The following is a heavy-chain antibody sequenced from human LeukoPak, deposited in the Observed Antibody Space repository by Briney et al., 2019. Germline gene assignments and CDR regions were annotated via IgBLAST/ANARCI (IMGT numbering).Heavy chain of an antibody. V-gene: IGHV3-30*18. CDR3: AKDADDSSGYYYVWGFDY. Sequence: GGSLRLSCAASGFTFSSYGMHWVRQAPGKGLEWVAVISYDGSNKYYADSVKGRFTISRDNSKNTLYLQMNSLRAEDTAVYYCAKDADDSSGYYYVWGFDYWGQGTLVTVSS. D-gene: IGHD3-22*01. J-gene: IGHJ4*02. CDR2: ISYDGSNK. CDR1: GFTFSSYG.